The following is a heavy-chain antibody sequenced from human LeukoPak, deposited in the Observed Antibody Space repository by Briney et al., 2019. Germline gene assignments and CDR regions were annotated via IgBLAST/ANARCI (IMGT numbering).Heavy chain of an antibody. V-gene: IGHV1-2*02. D-gene: IGHD2-21*01. CDR2: INPNSGVT. CDR1: GYTFTDYY. J-gene: IGHJ5*02. CDR3: ARADRLDGAPYLIGP. Sequence: GAPVKVSCKTSGYTFTDYYMHWVRQAPGQGLEWMGWINPNSGVTSSAQKFQGRVTMTRDTSITTVYMEVRWLTSDDTAIYYCARADRLDGAPYLIGPWGQGTLVTVSS.